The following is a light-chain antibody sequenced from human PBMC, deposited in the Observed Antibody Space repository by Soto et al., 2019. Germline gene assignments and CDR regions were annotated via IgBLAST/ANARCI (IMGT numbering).Light chain of an antibody. CDR2: LGS. CDR3: MPASDTPYP. Sequence: EIVMTQSPPSLTVTPGEPASISCRSSQRLLHSNGNTFLDWYLQKPGQSPQRLIYLGSNRASGVAARVSGSEAGTHFTLKISIVEAADVGVYYCMPASDTPYPFGQGTKLEIK. J-gene: IGKJ2*01. V-gene: IGKV2-28*01. CDR1: QRLLHSNGNTF.